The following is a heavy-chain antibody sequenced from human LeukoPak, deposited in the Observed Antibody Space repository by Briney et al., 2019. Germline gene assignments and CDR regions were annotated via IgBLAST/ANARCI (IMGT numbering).Heavy chain of an antibody. CDR3: ARDRGYAMDV. V-gene: IGHV3-53*01. J-gene: IGHJ6*02. Sequence: GGSLRLSCAASGLSISDQYMSWVRQAPGKGLEWVSIIQSGGNIYYADSVKGRFTISRDNSKNTVYLQMNSLRAEDTAVYYCARDRGYAMDVWGQGTTVTVSS. CDR2: IQSGGNI. CDR1: GLSISDQY. D-gene: IGHD1-1*01.